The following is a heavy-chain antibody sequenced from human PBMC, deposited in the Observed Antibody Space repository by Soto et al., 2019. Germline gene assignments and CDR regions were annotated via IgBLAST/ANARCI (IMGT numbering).Heavy chain of an antibody. CDR2: VNADNGNT. D-gene: IGHD4-4*01. CDR3: AREGLTVTPPLDV. J-gene: IGHJ6*04. CDR1: GYTFTSYA. Sequence: ASVKVSCKASGYTFTSYAMHWVRQAPGQRLEWMGWVNADNGNTKYSQKFQGRVTITRDTSASTAYMELSSLRSEDTAVYYCAREGLTVTPPLDVWGKGTTVTVSS. V-gene: IGHV1-3*01.